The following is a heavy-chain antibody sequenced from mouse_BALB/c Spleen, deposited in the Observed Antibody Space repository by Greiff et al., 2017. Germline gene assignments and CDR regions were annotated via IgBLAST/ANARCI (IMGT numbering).Heavy chain of an antibody. CDR3: ATMITTMGFAY. Sequence: VQLVESGAELVRPGSSVKISCKASGYAFSSYWLTWVKQRPGQGLEWIGQIYPGDGDTNYNGKFKGKATLTADKSSSTAYMQLSSLTSEDSAVYFCATMITTMGFAYWGQGTLVTVSA. D-gene: IGHD2-4*01. CDR1: GYAFSSYW. J-gene: IGHJ3*01. CDR2: IYPGDGDT. V-gene: IGHV1-80*01.